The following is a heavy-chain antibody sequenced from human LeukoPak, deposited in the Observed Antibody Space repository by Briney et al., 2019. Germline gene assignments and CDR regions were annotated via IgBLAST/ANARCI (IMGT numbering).Heavy chain of an antibody. V-gene: IGHV4-30-4*08. Sequence: LRLSCAASGFTFSDYYMSWIRQAPGKGLEWIGYIYYSGSTYYNPSLKSRVTISVDTSKNQFSLKLNSVTAADTAVYYCARHYGPWGQGTLVTVSS. CDR3: ARHYGP. D-gene: IGHD3-16*01. J-gene: IGHJ5*02. CDR2: IYYSGST. CDR1: GFTFSDYY.